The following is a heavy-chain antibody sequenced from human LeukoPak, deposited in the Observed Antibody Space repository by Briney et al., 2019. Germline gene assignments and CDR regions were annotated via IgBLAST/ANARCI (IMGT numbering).Heavy chain of an antibody. D-gene: IGHD2-15*01. J-gene: IGHJ3*02. V-gene: IGHV1-58*02. CDR1: GFTFTSSA. CDR3: AARVLGYCSGGSCYSRAFDI. Sequence: SVKVSCKASGFTFTSSAMQWVRQARGQRLEWIGWIVVGSGNTNYAQKFQERVTITGDMSTSTAYMELSSLRSEDTAVYYCAARVLGYCSGGSCYSRAFDIWGQGTMVTVSS. CDR2: IVVGSGNT.